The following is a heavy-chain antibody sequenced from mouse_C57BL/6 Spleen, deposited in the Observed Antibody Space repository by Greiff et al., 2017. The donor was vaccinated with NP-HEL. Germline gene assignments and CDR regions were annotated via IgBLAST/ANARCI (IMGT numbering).Heavy chain of an antibody. J-gene: IGHJ2*01. V-gene: IGHV1-50*01. D-gene: IGHD2-4*01. CDR3: ARRRDDSYFDY. CDR1: GYTFTSYW. Sequence: VQLQQPGAELVKPGASVKLSCKASGYTFTSYWMQWVKQRPGQGLEWIGEIDPSDSYTNYNQKFKGKATLTVDTSSSTAYMQLSSLTSEDAAVYYCARRRDDSYFDYWGQGTTLTVSS. CDR2: IDPSDSYT.